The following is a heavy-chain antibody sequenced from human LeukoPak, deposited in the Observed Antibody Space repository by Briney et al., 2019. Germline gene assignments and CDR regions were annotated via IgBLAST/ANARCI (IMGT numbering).Heavy chain of an antibody. D-gene: IGHD4-17*01. J-gene: IGHJ4*02. V-gene: IGHV4-59*01. Sequence: SETLSLTCTVSGGSISSYYWSWIRQPPGKGLEWIGYVYYIGSTNYNPSLKGRVTMSIDTSKNQFSLRLKSVTAADTAVYYCASKHDYGDYLYYWGQGTLVTVSS. CDR1: GGSISSYY. CDR3: ASKHDYGDYLYY. CDR2: VYYIGST.